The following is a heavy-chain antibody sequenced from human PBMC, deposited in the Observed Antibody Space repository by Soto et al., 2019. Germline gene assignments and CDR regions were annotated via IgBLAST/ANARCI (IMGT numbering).Heavy chain of an antibody. Sequence: QITLKESSPTLVKPTQTLTLTCTFSGFSLSTSGVGVGWIRQPPGKALEWLALIYWDDDKRYSPSLKSRLTITKDTSKNQVVLTMTNMDPVDTARYYCAHTGVVVTAASLGAFDIWGQGTMVTVSS. CDR1: GFSLSTSGVG. V-gene: IGHV2-5*02. CDR3: AHTGVVVTAASLGAFDI. CDR2: IYWDDDK. D-gene: IGHD2-21*02. J-gene: IGHJ3*02.